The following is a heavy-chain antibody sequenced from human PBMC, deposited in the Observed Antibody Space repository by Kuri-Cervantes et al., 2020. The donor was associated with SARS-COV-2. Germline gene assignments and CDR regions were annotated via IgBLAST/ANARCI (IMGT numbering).Heavy chain of an antibody. CDR1: GFNFSRTD. CDR3: TRDQRSGNMDV. D-gene: IGHD6-25*01. V-gene: IGHV3-48*03. CDR2: IHNSLDVI. Sequence: GESLKISCAASGFNFSRTDMNWVRQAPGKGLEWVSYIHNSLDVIYYADSVRGRFTISRDNARNSLYLQMNSLRVDDTAVYYCTRDQRSGNMDVWGQGTTVTVSS. J-gene: IGHJ6*02.